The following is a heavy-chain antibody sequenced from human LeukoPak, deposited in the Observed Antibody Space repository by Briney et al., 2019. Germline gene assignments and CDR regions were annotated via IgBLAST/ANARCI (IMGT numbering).Heavy chain of an antibody. CDR1: GFAFPGYW. CDR3: ARLFGAVTTFDY. Sequence: GGSLRLSCAASGFAFPGYWMSWVRQGPGKGLEWVAALWPDGSDKRYVDSVRDRFTISRDNAKNSLYLQMDSLSAEDTAVYYCARLFGAVTTFDYWGQGALVTVSS. J-gene: IGHJ4*02. CDR2: LWPDGSDK. V-gene: IGHV3-7*01. D-gene: IGHD4-17*01.